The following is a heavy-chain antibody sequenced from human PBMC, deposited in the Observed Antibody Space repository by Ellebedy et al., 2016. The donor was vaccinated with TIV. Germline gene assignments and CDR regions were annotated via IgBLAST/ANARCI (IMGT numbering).Heavy chain of an antibody. J-gene: IGHJ6*02. CDR1: GGSFSAYD. Sequence: SETLSLXXGVYGGSFSAYDWSWIRQHPGKGLEWIGYIYHSGTTYYNPSLKSRVSISVDTSKNQVSLRLRSVTVADTAVYYCARDQVVRGGYHGMDVWGQGTTVTVSS. CDR3: ARDQVVRGGYHGMDV. CDR2: IYHSGTT. V-gene: IGHV4-34*09. D-gene: IGHD3-10*01.